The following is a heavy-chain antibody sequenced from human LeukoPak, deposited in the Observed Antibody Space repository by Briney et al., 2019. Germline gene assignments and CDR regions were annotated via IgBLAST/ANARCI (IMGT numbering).Heavy chain of an antibody. CDR2: IKQDGSEK. CDR1: GFTFSSYW. J-gene: IGHJ4*02. Sequence: GGSLRLSCAASGFTFSSYWMSWVRQAPGKVLEWVANIKQDGSEKYYVDSVKGRFTISRDNAKNSLYLQMNSLRAEDTAVYYCARDPGDYGLGASDYWGQGTLVTVSS. CDR3: ARDPGDYGLGASDY. V-gene: IGHV3-7*03. D-gene: IGHD4-17*01.